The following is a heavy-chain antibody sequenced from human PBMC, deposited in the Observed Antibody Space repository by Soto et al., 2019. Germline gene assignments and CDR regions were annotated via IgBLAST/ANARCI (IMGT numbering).Heavy chain of an antibody. CDR2: IKSKTDGGKT. Sequence: GGSLRLSCAASGFTFSNAWMSWVRQAPGKGLEWVGRIKSKTDGGKTDYAAPVKGRFTISRDDSKNTLYLQMNSLKTEDTAVYYCTTDKEIFGVVLDYWGQGTLVTVSS. J-gene: IGHJ4*02. CDR1: GFTFSNAW. CDR3: TTDKEIFGVVLDY. D-gene: IGHD3-3*01. V-gene: IGHV3-15*01.